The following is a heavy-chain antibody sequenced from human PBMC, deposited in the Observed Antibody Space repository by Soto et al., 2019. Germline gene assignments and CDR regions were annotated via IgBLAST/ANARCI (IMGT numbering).Heavy chain of an antibody. CDR2: IYNSGTT. J-gene: IGHJ5*02. D-gene: IGHD3-10*01. CDR3: AREPISTPRGVTQVDP. V-gene: IGHV4-31*03. CDR1: GAPLSSGGFY. Sequence: QVRLQESGPGLVRPSQTLSLTCNVSGAPLSSGGFYWSWIRQHPGKGPEWIGYIYNSGTTFYNPSLGSRVTMSLDAAKNHFSLELRSVTVADTAVYYCAREPISTPRGVTQVDPWGQGTQVTVSS.